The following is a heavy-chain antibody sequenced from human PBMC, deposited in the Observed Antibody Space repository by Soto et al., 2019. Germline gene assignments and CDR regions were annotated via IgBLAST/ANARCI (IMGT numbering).Heavy chain of an antibody. CDR2: IDPSDSYT. CDR3: ARHTRSWLAYYYGMDV. D-gene: IGHD6-13*01. J-gene: IGHJ6*02. Sequence: LGDSLKISCKGSGYSFTSYWISWVRQMPGKGLEWMGRIDPSDSYTNYSPSFQGHVTISADKSISTAYLQWSSLKASDTAMYYCARHTRSWLAYYYGMDVWGQGTTVTVSS. CDR1: GYSFTSYW. V-gene: IGHV5-10-1*01.